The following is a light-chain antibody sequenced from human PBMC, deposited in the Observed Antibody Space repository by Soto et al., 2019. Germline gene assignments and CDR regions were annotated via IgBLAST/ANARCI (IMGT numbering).Light chain of an antibody. J-gene: IGKJ5*01. CDR3: QQRSNWPPIT. CDR2: DAS. V-gene: IGKV3-11*01. Sequence: EIVLTQSPVTLYLSPGERATLSCRASQSVSSYLAWYQQKPGQAPRLLIYDASNRATGIPARFSGSGSGTDFTLTIDNLEPEDFAVYYCQQRSNWPPITFGQGTRLEIK. CDR1: QSVSSY.